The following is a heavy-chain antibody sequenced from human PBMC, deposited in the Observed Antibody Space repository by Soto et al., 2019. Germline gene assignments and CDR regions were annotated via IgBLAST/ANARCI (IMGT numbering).Heavy chain of an antibody. CDR1: GGTFSSYA. J-gene: IGHJ6*02. Sequence: QVQLVQSGAAVKKTGSSVKVSCKASGGTFSSYAISWVRQAPGQGLEWMGGIIPIFGTANYAQKFQGRVTIIADESTSTAYMELSSLRSEDTAVYYCARAHAYYEFLSGYYCMDVWGQWTTLTVSS. V-gene: IGHV1-69*01. CDR3: ARAHAYYEFLSGYYCMDV. CDR2: IIPIFGTA. D-gene: IGHD3-3*01.